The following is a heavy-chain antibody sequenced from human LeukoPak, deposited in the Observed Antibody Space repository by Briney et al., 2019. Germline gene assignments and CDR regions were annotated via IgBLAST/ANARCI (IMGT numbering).Heavy chain of an antibody. CDR2: IRYDGSNK. Sequence: GGSLRLSCVASGFTFSSHGMHWVRQAPGKGLEWVAFIRYDGSNKYYADSVKGRFTISRDNSKNTLYLQMNSLRAEDTAVYYCARVVQDYSSSWPFDYWGQGTLVTVSS. V-gene: IGHV3-30*02. J-gene: IGHJ4*02. CDR3: ARVVQDYSSSWPFDY. D-gene: IGHD6-13*01. CDR1: GFTFSSHG.